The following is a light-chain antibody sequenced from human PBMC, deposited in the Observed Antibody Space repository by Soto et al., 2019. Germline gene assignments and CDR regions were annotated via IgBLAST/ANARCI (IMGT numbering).Light chain of an antibody. V-gene: IGKV3-20*01. Sequence: EIVLTQSPGTLSLSPGERAALSCRASQSVCSGCLAWYQQKPGQAPRLLISRASNRAPGVPDRFSGSGSGTDFTLTISRLEPEDFAVYFYQGYGSSPGFTFGPGTKVEVK. CDR3: QGYGSSPGFT. CDR2: RAS. CDR1: QSVCSGC. J-gene: IGKJ3*01.